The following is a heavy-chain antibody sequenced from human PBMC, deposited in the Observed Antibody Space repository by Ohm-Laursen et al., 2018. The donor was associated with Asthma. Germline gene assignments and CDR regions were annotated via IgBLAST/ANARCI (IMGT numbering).Heavy chain of an antibody. Sequence: GASVKVSCKASGYTFTGYYMHWVRQAPGQGLEWMGRINPNSGGTNYAQKFQGRVTMTRDTSISTAYMELSRLRSDDTAVYYCARPKKQYSSSYGMDVWGQGTTVTVSS. V-gene: IGHV1-2*06. D-gene: IGHD6-13*01. CDR3: ARPKKQYSSSYGMDV. CDR2: INPNSGGT. CDR1: GYTFTGYY. J-gene: IGHJ6*02.